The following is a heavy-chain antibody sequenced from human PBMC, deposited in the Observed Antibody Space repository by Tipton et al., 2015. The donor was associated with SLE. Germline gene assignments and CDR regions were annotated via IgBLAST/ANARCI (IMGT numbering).Heavy chain of an antibody. CDR1: GVSIISSSYY. J-gene: IGHJ4*02. D-gene: IGHD3-10*01. CDR2: INHSGST. CDR3: AKRGDWDYYFDY. V-gene: IGHV4-39*07. Sequence: LRLSCTVSGVSIISSSYYWGWIRQPPGKGLEWIGEINHSGSTNYNPSLKSRVTISVDTSKNQFSLTLSSVTAADKAVYYCAKRGDWDYYFDYWGQGTLVTVSS.